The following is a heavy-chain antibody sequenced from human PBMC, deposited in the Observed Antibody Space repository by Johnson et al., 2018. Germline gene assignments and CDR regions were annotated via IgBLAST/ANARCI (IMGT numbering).Heavy chain of an antibody. J-gene: IGHJ3*02. CDR2: IYSGGST. Sequence: VQLVQSGGGLIQPGGSLRLSCAASGFTVSSNYMSWVRQAPGKGLEWVSVIYSGGSTYYADSVKGRFTISRANSKNTLYLQMNSLRAEDTAGDYCARDPTYYDDSSGEDNAFGIWGQGTMVTVSS. CDR1: GFTVSSNY. CDR3: ARDPTYYDDSSGEDNAFGI. D-gene: IGHD3-22*01. V-gene: IGHV3-53*01.